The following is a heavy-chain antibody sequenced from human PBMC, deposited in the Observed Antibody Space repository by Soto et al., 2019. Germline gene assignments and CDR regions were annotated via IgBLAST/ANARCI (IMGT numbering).Heavy chain of an antibody. CDR2: INSDGSIT. D-gene: IGHD6-13*01. V-gene: IGHV3-74*01. CDR3: ARRQISPPTRGAAAARGAMDV. CDR1: GFTFSSYW. Sequence: GGSLRLSCAASGFTFSSYWMHWVRQAPGKGLVWVSRINSDGSITSYADSVKGRFTISRDNAKNTLYLQMNSLRAEDTAVYYCARRQISPPTRGAAAARGAMDVWGQGTTVTVSS. J-gene: IGHJ6*02.